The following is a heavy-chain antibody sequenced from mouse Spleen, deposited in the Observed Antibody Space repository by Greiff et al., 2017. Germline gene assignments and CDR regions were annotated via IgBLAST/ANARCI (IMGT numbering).Heavy chain of an antibody. CDR1: GYTFTSYW. D-gene: IGHD2-13*01. CDR3: ARRSDYGDYPYAMDY. V-gene: IGHV1-55*01. Sequence: VQLQQPGAELVKPGASVKMSCKASGYTFTSYWITWVKQRPGQGLEWIGDIYPGSGSTNYNEKFKSKATLTVDTSSSTAYMQLSSLTSEDSAVYYCARRSDYGDYPYAMDYWGQGTSVTVSS. J-gene: IGHJ4*01. CDR2: IYPGSGST.